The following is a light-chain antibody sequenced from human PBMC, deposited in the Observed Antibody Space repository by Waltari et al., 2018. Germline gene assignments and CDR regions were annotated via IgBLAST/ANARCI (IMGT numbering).Light chain of an antibody. CDR3: HSRDTSSTRV. CDR2: GQN. CDR1: SFRRFY. Sequence: SSELTQAPSVSVALGQTVRLTCQGDSFRRFYASWYQQRQGQATILVLYGQNNRPSGIPDRFSGSTSGNTASLTITGAQAEDEADYYCHSRDTSSTRVFGGGTRLTV. V-gene: IGLV3-19*01. J-gene: IGLJ2*01.